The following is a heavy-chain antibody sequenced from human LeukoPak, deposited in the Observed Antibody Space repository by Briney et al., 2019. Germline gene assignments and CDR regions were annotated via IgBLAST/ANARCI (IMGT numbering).Heavy chain of an antibody. CDR3: AKDSRELGRGFYFDY. Sequence: TGGSLRLSCAASGFTFSSYGMHWVRQAPGKGLEWVAFIRYDGSNKYYADSVKGRFTISRDNSKNTLYLQMNSLRAEDTAVYYCAKDSRELGRGFYFDYWGQGTLVTVSS. V-gene: IGHV3-30*02. D-gene: IGHD7-27*01. CDR2: IRYDGSNK. CDR1: GFTFSSYG. J-gene: IGHJ4*02.